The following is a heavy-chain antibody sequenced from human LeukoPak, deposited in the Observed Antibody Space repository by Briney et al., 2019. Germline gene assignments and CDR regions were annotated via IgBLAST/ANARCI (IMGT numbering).Heavy chain of an antibody. CDR2: TYFTGST. J-gene: IGHJ4*02. V-gene: IGHV4-31*03. D-gene: IGHD4-17*01. CDR3: ARVSFTYGPLDS. CDR1: RGSISSGSHY. Sequence: PSETLSLTCNVSRGSISSGSHYWSWIRQRPGKGLEWMGYTYFTGSTYYNPSLQSRLIISADTSMTQFSLRLRSVTAADTAVYYCARVSFTYGPLDSWGPGILVTVSS.